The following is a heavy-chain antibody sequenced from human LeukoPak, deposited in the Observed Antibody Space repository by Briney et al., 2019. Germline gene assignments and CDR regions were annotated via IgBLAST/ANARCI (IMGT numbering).Heavy chain of an antibody. CDR3: ARFTKDSSSSSGYYFDY. D-gene: IGHD6-13*01. CDR1: GGSISNNY. Sequence: SETLSLTCTVSGGSISNNYWSWIRQPPGKGLEWIGRIYTSGSTSYNPSLRSRLTMSVDTSKNQFSLNLSSVTAADTAVYYCARFTKDSSSSSGYYFDYWGQGTLVTVSS. CDR2: IYTSGST. J-gene: IGHJ4*02. V-gene: IGHV4-4*07.